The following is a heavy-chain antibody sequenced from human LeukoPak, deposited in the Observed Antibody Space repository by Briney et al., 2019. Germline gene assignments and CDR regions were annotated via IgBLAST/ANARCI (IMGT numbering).Heavy chain of an antibody. J-gene: IGHJ5*02. CDR1: GYSLSDLS. D-gene: IGHD5-18*01. V-gene: IGHV1-24*01. CDR3: TTTEYSSGYRDL. CDR2: FDPQDDET. Sequence: ASVKVSCKVSGYSLSDLSIHWVRQAPGKGLEGMGGFDPQDDETIYAQKLQGRVTMTEDTSTDTAYMELTRLRSEDTAVYYCTTTEYSSGYRDLWGQGTPVTVSS.